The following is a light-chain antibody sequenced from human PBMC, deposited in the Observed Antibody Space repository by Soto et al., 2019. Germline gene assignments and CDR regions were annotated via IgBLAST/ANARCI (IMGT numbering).Light chain of an antibody. Sequence: QAVLTQPPSASGSPGQSVTISCAGTSSDVGDYDYVSWYQLHPGKAPKLLIYEVIKRPSGVPDRFSGSKTGNTASLTVSGLQAEDEADYYCSSYAGSNGVVFGGGTTLTV. CDR2: EVI. J-gene: IGLJ3*02. CDR1: SSDVGDYDY. V-gene: IGLV2-8*01. CDR3: SSYAGSNGVV.